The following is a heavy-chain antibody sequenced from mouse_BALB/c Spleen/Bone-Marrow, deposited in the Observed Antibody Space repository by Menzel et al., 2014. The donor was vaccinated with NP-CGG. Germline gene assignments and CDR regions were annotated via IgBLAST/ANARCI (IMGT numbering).Heavy chain of an antibody. J-gene: IGHJ2*01. CDR1: GYTFSNYW. CDR2: IYPGNSDT. D-gene: IGHD3-1*01. V-gene: IGHV1-5*01. CDR3: TTLARNKFDY. Sequence: EVKLQESGTVLARPGAAVKMSCKASGYTFSNYWMHWVKQRPGQGLEWIGTIYPGNSDTTYNQKFKGKATLTAVTSTSTAYMELSRLTNEDSAVYYCTTLARNKFDYWGQGTTLTVSS.